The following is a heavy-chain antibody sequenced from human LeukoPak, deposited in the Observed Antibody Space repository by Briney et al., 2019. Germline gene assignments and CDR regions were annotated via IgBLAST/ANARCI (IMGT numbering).Heavy chain of an antibody. D-gene: IGHD2-15*01. J-gene: IGHJ4*02. Sequence: ASVKVSCKASGYTFTSYGISWVRQAPGQGLEWMGWMNPNSGNTGYAQKFQGRVTMTRNTSISTAYMELSSLRSEDTAVYYCARGPRGTFDYWGQGTLVTVSS. CDR1: GYTFTSYG. V-gene: IGHV1-8*02. CDR2: MNPNSGNT. CDR3: ARGPRGTFDY.